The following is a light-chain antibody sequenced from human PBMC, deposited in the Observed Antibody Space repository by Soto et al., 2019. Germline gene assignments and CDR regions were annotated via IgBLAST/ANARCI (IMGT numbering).Light chain of an antibody. Sequence: DIQMTQSPSSLSASLGDRVTITCRASQSISSYLNWYQQIPGKAPKLLIYAASSLQSGVPSRFSGSGSGTDFTLTISSLQPEDFATYYCQQSYSTLPITFGQGTRLEI. V-gene: IGKV1-39*01. CDR3: QQSYSTLPIT. J-gene: IGKJ5*01. CDR2: AAS. CDR1: QSISSY.